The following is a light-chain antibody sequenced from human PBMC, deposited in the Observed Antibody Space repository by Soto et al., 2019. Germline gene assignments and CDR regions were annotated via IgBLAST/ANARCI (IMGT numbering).Light chain of an antibody. CDR1: SRDIGFFNY. CDR3: SSYTSSSTLGV. J-gene: IGLJ2*01. Sequence: QSALTQPASVSGSPGQSITISCTGTSRDIGFFNYVSWYQQFPGNAPKLIIFEVTNRPSGVSNRFSASKSGNTASLTISGLQAEDGADYYCSSYTSSSTLGVFGGGTKLTVL. CDR2: EVT. V-gene: IGLV2-14*01.